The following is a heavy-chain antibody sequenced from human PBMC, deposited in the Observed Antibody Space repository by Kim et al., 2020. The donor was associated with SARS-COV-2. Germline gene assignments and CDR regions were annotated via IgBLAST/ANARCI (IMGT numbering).Heavy chain of an antibody. CDR1: GFTFDAYG. V-gene: IGHV3-23*01. Sequence: GGSLRLSCAASGFTFDAYGMIWVRQAPGKGLEWVSAIGGIGATTYYADSVKGRFTIPRDNSKDILFLQMNSLRAEDTAVYYCAKLDISSWTDYWGQGTLVTVSS. D-gene: IGHD6-13*01. J-gene: IGHJ4*02. CDR3: AKLDISSWTDY. CDR2: IGGIGATT.